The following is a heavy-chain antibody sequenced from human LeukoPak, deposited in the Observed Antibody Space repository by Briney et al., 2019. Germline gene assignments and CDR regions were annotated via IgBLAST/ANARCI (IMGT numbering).Heavy chain of an antibody. J-gene: IGHJ6*03. CDR3: ARDTRNYYYMDV. CDR2: ISGSGGST. CDR1: GFTFSSYA. D-gene: IGHD2-15*01. V-gene: IGHV3-23*01. Sequence: GGSLRLSCAASGFTFSSYAMSWVRQAPGKGLEWVSAISGSGGSTYYADSVKGRFTISRDNSKNTLYLQMNSLRAEDTAVYYCARDTRNYYYMDVWGKGTTVTVSS.